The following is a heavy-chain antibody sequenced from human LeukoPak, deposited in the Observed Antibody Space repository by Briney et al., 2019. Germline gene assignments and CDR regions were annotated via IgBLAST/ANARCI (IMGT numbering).Heavy chain of an antibody. CDR1: GSSISSTYY. CDR3: ARGDYFIDF. J-gene: IGHJ4*02. Sequence: PSETLSLTCAVSGSSISSTYYCAWIRQPPGKGLEWIGSVFHAGSTYYNPSLKSRVTVSVDTSKNQFSLKLTSVTAADTAVYYCARGDYFIDFWGQGTLVTVSS. V-gene: IGHV4-38-2*01. D-gene: IGHD2/OR15-2a*01. CDR2: VFHAGST.